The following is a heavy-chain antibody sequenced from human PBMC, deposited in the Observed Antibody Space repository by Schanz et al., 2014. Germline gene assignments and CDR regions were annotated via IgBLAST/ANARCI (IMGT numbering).Heavy chain of an antibody. CDR1: TSIFNHAW. D-gene: IGHD6-13*01. CDR3: ATASSPVREAGAGSSFHP. V-gene: IGHV3-15*01. J-gene: IGHJ5*02. CDR2: IKSKTDGETT. Sequence: EVQLVESGGGLVKPGGSLRLSCAASTSIFNHAWMSWVRQAPGKGLEWLGRIKSKTDGETTDYAAPVKGRFSISRDDSQSTLYLQMNSLKIEDTAVYYCATASSPVREAGAGSSFHPWGQGTLVTVSP.